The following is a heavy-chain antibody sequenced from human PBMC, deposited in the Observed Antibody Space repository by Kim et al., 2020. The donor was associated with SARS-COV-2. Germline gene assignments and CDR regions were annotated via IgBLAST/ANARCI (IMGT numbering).Heavy chain of an antibody. J-gene: IGHJ6*02. Sequence: SVKVSCKASGFTFTSSAVQWVRQARGQRLEWIGWIVVGSGNTNYAQKFQERVTITRDMSTSTAYMELSSLRSEDTAVYYCAAYRPVPLPGPLSDRYYYDSSGYYLRDYYYGMDVWGQGTTVTVSS. CDR2: IVVGSGNT. CDR1: GFTFTSSA. V-gene: IGHV1-58*01. CDR3: AAYRPVPLPGPLSDRYYYDSSGYYLRDYYYGMDV. D-gene: IGHD3-22*01.